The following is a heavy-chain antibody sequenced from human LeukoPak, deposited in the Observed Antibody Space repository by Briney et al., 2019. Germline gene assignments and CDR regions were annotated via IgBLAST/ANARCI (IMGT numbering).Heavy chain of an antibody. V-gene: IGHV3-30*18. Sequence: GTLRLSCAASGFTFSSYGMHWVRQAPGKGLEWVSIITYDGRNKYYGVSVKCRFTISRDNSKHTLYWQMNSLRGEDTAVYYCAKGPPRLAGYSSIYFDYWGQGTLVTVSS. CDR2: ITYDGRNK. D-gene: IGHD1-1*01. CDR3: AKGPPRLAGYSSIYFDY. J-gene: IGHJ4*02. CDR1: GFTFSSYG.